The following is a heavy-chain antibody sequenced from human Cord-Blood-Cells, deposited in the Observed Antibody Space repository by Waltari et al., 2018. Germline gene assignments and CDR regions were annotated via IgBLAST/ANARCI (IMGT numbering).Heavy chain of an antibody. D-gene: IGHD2-2*01. CDR2: INAGNGNT. V-gene: IGHV1-3*01. CDR1: GYTFTSYA. J-gene: IGHJ6*02. CDR3: ARGGGVVVPAAMGGMDV. Sequence: QVQLVQSGAEVKKPGASVKVSCKASGYTFTSYAMHWVRQAPGQRLEWMGWINAGNGNTKYSQKFHGRVTITRDTSASTAYMELSSLRSEDTAVYYCARGGGVVVPAAMGGMDVWGQGTTVTVSS.